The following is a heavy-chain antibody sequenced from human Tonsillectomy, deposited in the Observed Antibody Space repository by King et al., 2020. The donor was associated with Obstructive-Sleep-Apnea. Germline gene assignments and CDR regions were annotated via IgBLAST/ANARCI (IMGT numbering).Heavy chain of an antibody. CDR1: GFSLSTSGVG. CDR3: ARSGGYSNSWHWFDP. J-gene: IGHJ5*02. CDR2: MYWDDDK. Sequence: TLKESGPTLVKPTQTLTLTCPFSGFSLSTSGVGVGWIRQPPGKALEWLALMYWDDDKSYNPSLKSRITITKDTSKNQVVLTMTYMDPVDTATYYCARSGGYSNSWHWFDPWGQGTLVTVSS. D-gene: IGHD6-13*01. V-gene: IGHV2-5*02.